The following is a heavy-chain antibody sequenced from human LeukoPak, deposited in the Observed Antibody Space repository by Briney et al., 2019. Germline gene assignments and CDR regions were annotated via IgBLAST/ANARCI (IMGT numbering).Heavy chain of an antibody. CDR2: INSDGSST. CDR3: ARDLSGGTSWFDP. Sequence: GGSLSLSCAASGFTFDDYGMSWARQAPGRGRVWVSRINSDGSSTSYADSVKGRFTISRDNAKNTLYLQMNSLRAEDTAVYYCARDLSGGTSWFDPWGQGTLVTVAS. D-gene: IGHD1-1*01. J-gene: IGHJ5*02. V-gene: IGHV3-74*01. CDR1: GFTFDDYG.